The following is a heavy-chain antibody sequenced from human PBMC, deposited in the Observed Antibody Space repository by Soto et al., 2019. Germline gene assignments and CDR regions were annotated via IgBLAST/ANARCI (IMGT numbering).Heavy chain of an antibody. Sequence: QVHLVQSGAEVKKPGASVKVSCKASGYTFIYYTMHWLRQAPGQRPEWMGWVNADNGDTRYSQKFQGRLTMTRDTSASTTYVELSSLTSEDTAVYFCARGPSSGSVDFWGQGTLVTVSS. V-gene: IGHV1-3*01. CDR2: VNADNGDT. CDR3: ARGPSSGSVDF. J-gene: IGHJ4*02. D-gene: IGHD6-19*01. CDR1: GYTFIYYT.